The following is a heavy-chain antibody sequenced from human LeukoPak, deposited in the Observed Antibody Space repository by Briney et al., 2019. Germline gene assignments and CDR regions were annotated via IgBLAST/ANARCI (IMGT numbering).Heavy chain of an antibody. CDR1: GGSFSGYY. CDR2: INHSGST. CDR3: ARLSSGTGGDYYYYYMDV. Sequence: SETLSLTCAVYGGSFSGYYWSWIRQPPGKGLEWIGEINHSGSTNYNPSLKSRVTISVDTSKNQFSLKLSSVTAADTAVYYCARLSSGTGGDYYYYYMDVWGKGTTVTISS. D-gene: IGHD2-8*02. V-gene: IGHV4-34*01. J-gene: IGHJ6*03.